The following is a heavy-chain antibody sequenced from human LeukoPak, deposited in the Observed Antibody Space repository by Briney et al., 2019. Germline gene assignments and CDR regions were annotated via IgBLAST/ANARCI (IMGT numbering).Heavy chain of an antibody. CDR1: GGSFSGYY. V-gene: IGHV4-34*01. CDR3: ARDPPLVSGSLK. Sequence: PSETLSLTCAVYGGSFSGYYWSWIRQPPGKGLEWIGEINHSGSTNYNPSLKSRVTISVDTSKNQFSLKLSSVTAADTAVYYCARDPPLVSGSLKWGQGTLVTVSS. CDR2: INHSGST. J-gene: IGHJ4*02. D-gene: IGHD5/OR15-5a*01.